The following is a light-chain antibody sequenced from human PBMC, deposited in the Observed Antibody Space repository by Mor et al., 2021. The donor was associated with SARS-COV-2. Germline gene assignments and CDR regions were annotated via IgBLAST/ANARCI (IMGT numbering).Light chain of an antibody. Sequence: PQLLIYLGSNRASGVPPRFSGSGSGTHFTLRISTVEPEDVGVYYCMQGLHSPWTFGQGTKVEIK. V-gene: IGKV2-28*01. CDR3: MQGLHSPWT. CDR2: LGS. J-gene: IGKJ1*01.